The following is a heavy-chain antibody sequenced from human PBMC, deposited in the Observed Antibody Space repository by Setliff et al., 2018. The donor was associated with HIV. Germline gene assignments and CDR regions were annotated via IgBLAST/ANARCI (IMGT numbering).Heavy chain of an antibody. CDR3: ARGFSSSWYYYHMDV. CDR1: GFTFSNFA. CDR2: ITYDGSNK. D-gene: IGHD6-13*01. J-gene: IGHJ6*03. V-gene: IGHV3-30*07. Sequence: GGSLRLSCVASGFTFSNFAMHWVRQAPGKGLEWVSVITYDGSNKYYLDSVKGRFTISRDNSKNTLYLQMNSLRAEDTAVYYCARGFSSSWYYYHMDVWGKGTTVTVSS.